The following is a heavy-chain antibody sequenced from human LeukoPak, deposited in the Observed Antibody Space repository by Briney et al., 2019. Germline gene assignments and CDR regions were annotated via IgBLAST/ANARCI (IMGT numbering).Heavy chain of an antibody. CDR1: GFTFSSYW. CDR3: ARLNYYASGIPFDY. Sequence: PGGSLRLSCAASGFTFSSYWMSWVRQAPEKGLEWVANIKQDGSEKYYVDSVKGRFTISRDNARNSLYLQMSSLRAEDTAVYYCARLNYYASGIPFDYWGQGTLVTVSS. CDR2: IKQDGSEK. D-gene: IGHD3-10*01. J-gene: IGHJ4*02. V-gene: IGHV3-7*04.